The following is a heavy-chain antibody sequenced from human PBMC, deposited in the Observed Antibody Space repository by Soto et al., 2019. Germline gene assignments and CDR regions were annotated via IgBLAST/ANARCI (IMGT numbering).Heavy chain of an antibody. J-gene: IGHJ4*02. V-gene: IGHV3-23*01. D-gene: IGHD3-22*01. CDR3: AKEVYYYDSSGISDY. CDR1: GFTLSSYA. Sequence: EVQLLESGGGLVQPGGSLRLSCAASGFTLSSYAMSWARQAPGKGLEWVSAISGSGGSTYYADSVKGRFTISRDNSKNTLYLQMNSLRAEDTAVYYCAKEVYYYDSSGISDYWGQGTLVTVSS. CDR2: ISGSGGST.